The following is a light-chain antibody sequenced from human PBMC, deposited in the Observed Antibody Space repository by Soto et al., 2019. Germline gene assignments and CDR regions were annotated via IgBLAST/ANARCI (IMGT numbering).Light chain of an antibody. V-gene: IGLV1-44*01. CDR1: SSNIGRNT. CDR3: TGWDDSLNGPV. CDR2: SNN. Sequence: QSVLTQPPSASGTPGQRVTISCSGSSSNIGRNTVNWYQQLPGTAPKLLIYSNNQRPPGVPDRFSGSKSGTSGSLAISGLQSEDEADYYCTGWDDSLNGPVFGGGTKVTVL. J-gene: IGLJ2*01.